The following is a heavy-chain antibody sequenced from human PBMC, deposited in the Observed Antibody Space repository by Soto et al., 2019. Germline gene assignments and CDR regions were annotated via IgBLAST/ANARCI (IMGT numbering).Heavy chain of an antibody. Sequence: GGSLRLSCAASGFTFSSYWMSWVRQAPGKGLEWVANIKQDGSEKYYVDSVKGRFTISRDNAKNSLYLQMNSLRAEDTAVYYCARLRRGGIGGCDYWGQGTLVTISS. J-gene: IGHJ4*02. D-gene: IGHD1-26*01. CDR2: IKQDGSEK. V-gene: IGHV3-7*01. CDR3: ARLRRGGIGGCDY. CDR1: GFTFSSYW.